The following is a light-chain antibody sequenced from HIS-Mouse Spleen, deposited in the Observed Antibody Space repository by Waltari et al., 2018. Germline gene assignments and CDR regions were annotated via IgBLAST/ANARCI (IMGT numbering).Light chain of an antibody. J-gene: IGLJ3*02. CDR3: CSYAGSSTWV. Sequence: QSALTQPASVSGSPGQSITISCTGTSRDFGSYNLVSWYQQHPGKAPKCMIYEGSKRPSVVSNRFSGSNSGNTASLTISGLQAEDEADYYCCSYAGSSTWVFGGGTKLTVL. CDR2: EGS. V-gene: IGLV2-23*01. CDR1: SRDFGSYNL.